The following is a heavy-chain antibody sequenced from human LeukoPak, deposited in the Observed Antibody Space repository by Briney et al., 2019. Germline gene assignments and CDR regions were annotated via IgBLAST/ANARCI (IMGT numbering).Heavy chain of an antibody. CDR2: ITTGRGET. V-gene: IGHV1-3*03. Sequence: ASVKVSCKASGYTFTDYALHWVRQAPGQSLEWMGWITTGRGETRYSQEFQRRITFTRDTSASTVYMDLSDLRSEDTAVYYCAKDAVDYFDYWGQGTLVTVSS. J-gene: IGHJ4*02. CDR3: AKDAVDYFDY. CDR1: GYTFTDYA.